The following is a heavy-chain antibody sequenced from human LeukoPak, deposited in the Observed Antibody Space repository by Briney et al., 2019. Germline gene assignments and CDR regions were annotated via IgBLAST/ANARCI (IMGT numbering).Heavy chain of an antibody. J-gene: IGHJ6*02. CDR2: INHSGST. V-gene: IGHV4-34*01. CDR1: GGSFSGYY. D-gene: IGHD3-10*01. Sequence: SETLSLTCAVYGGSFSGYYWSWIRQPPGKGLEWIGEINHSGSTNYSPSLKSRVTISVDTSKNQFSLKLSSVTAADTAVYYCARGSGGYYYYYGMDVWGQGTTVTVSS. CDR3: ARGSGGYYYYYGMDV.